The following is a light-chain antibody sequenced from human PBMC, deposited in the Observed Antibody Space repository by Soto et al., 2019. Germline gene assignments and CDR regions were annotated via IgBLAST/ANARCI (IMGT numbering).Light chain of an antibody. CDR1: QSISGW. J-gene: IGKJ1*01. CDR3: QQYDVYST. CDR2: KAS. V-gene: IGKV1-5*03. Sequence: DILVTQSRSTLSASLGDGVIITCRASQSISGWLAWYQQKPGIAPKLLIYKASTLQDGVPPRFSGSGFGTEFTLTISSLQPDDCGLYYCQQYDVYSTFGQGTKVDIK.